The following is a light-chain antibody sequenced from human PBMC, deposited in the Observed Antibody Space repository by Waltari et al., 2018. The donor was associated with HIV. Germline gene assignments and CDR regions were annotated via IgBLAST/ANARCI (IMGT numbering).Light chain of an antibody. V-gene: IGLV1-47*01. CDR2: KDN. J-gene: IGLJ3*02. Sequence: QSELTQSPSASGTPGQRITISCSGSSSNIERNYVYWYKQFPGATPKVLIYKDNERTPGVPDRISGSKSGTSASLLISGLRSDDEADYYCAVWDESLDGWLFGGGTKLTVL. CDR1: SSNIERNY. CDR3: AVWDESLDGWL.